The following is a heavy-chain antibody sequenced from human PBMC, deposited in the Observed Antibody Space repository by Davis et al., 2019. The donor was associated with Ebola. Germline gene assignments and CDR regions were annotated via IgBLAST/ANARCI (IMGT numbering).Heavy chain of an antibody. CDR2: IYPGDSDT. CDR1: GYSFSSYW. CDR3: ARRWEVTAPFDY. Sequence: GESLKISCQGSGYSFSSYWIGWVRQLPGKGLEWMGIIYPGDSDTRYSPSFQGQVTISADKSISTAYLQWSSLKASDTAMYYCARRWEVTAPFDYWGQGTLVTVSS. J-gene: IGHJ4*02. V-gene: IGHV5-51*01. D-gene: IGHD1-26*01.